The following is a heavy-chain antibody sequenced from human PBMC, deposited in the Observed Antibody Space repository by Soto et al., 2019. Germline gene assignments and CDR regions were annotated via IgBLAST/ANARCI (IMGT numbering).Heavy chain of an antibody. CDR1: GGSISSYY. J-gene: IGHJ4*02. D-gene: IGHD3-16*01. CDR2: IYYSGST. Sequence: SETLSLTCTVSGGSISSYYWSWIRQPPGKGLEWIGYIYYSGSTNYNPSLKSRVTISVDTSKNQFSLKLSSVTAADTAVYYCARLTVGYYFDYWGQGTLVTVSS. CDR3: ARLTVGYYFDY. V-gene: IGHV4-59*08.